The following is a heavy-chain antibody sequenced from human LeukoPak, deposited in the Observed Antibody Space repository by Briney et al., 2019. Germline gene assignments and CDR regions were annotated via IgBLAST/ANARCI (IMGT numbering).Heavy chain of an antibody. CDR1: GFTFGDYA. V-gene: IGHV3-49*03. CDR3: TGQTTVTMYYFDY. CDR2: IRSKAYGGTT. D-gene: IGHD4-11*01. J-gene: IGHJ4*02. Sequence: GGSLRLSCTASGFTFGDYAMSRFRQAPGKGLEWVGFIRSKAYGGTTEYAASVKGRFTISRDDSKSIAYLQMNSLKTEDTAVYYCTGQTTVTMYYFDYWGQGTLVTVSS.